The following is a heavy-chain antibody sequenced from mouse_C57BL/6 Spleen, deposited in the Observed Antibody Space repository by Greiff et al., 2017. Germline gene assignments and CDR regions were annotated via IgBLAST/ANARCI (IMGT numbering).Heavy chain of an antibody. CDR3: ARENYDGSSTVAY. V-gene: IGHV1-15*01. CDR1: GYTFTDYE. CDR2: IDPETGGT. D-gene: IGHD1-1*01. Sequence: QVQLQQSGAELVRPGASVTLSCKASGYTFTDYEMHWVKQTPVHGLEWIGAIDPETGGTAYNQKFKGKAILTADKSSSTAYMELRRLTSEDSAVYYCARENYDGSSTVAYWGQGTLVTVSA. J-gene: IGHJ3*01.